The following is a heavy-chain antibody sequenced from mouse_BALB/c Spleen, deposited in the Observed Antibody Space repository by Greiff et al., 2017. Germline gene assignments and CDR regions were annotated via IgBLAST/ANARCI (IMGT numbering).Heavy chain of an antibody. Sequence: EVKLMESGPSLVKPSQTLSLTCSVTGDSITSGYWNWIRKFPGNKLEYMGYISYSGSTYYNPSLKSRISITRDTSKNQYYLQLNSVTTEDTATYYCARGDYGSSYPAYWGQGTLVTVSA. V-gene: IGHV3-8*02. CDR3: ARGDYGSSYPAY. CDR2: ISYSGST. D-gene: IGHD1-1*01. J-gene: IGHJ3*01. CDR1: GDSITSGY.